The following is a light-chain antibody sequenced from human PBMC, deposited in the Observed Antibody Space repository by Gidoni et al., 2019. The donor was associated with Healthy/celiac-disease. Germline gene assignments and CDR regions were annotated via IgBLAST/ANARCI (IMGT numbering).Light chain of an antibody. CDR2: DNN. CDR3: GTLDSSLSAVV. V-gene: IGLV1-51*01. CDR1: SSNIGNNY. J-gene: IGLJ2*01. Sequence: VTISCSGSSSNIGNNYVSWYQQLPGTAPKLLIYDNNKRPSGIPDRFSGSKSGTSATLGITGLQTGDEADYYCGTLDSSLSAVVFGGGTKLTVL.